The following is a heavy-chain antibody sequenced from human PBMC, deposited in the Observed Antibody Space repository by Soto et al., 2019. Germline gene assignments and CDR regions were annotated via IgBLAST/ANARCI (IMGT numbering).Heavy chain of an antibody. V-gene: IGHV1-3*01. J-gene: IGHJ4*02. D-gene: IGHD6-19*01. Sequence: ASVKVSCKASGFVSTNHNFHWVRQAPGQSLEWMGRINAGNGNTQYSQNFQGRVTFTSDPSASTAFMELTNLRFEDRAMYYCASDYGSNWRLWGQGTLVTVSS. CDR2: INAGNGNT. CDR1: GFVSTNHN. CDR3: ASDYGSNWRL.